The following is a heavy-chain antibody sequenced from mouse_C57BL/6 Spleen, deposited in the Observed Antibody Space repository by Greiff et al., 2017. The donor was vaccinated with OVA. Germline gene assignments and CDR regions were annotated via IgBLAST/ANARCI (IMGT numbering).Heavy chain of an antibody. CDR1: GYSFTGYF. D-gene: IGHD1-1*01. CDR3: AREGPSSYARAMDY. V-gene: IGHV1-20*01. J-gene: IGHJ4*01. Sequence: EVKLVESGPELVKPGDSVKISCKASGYSFTGYFMNWVMQSHGKSLEWIGRINPYNGDTFYNQKFKGKATLTVDKSSSTAHMELRSLTSEDSAVYYCAREGPSSYARAMDYWGQGTSVTVSS. CDR2: INPYNGDT.